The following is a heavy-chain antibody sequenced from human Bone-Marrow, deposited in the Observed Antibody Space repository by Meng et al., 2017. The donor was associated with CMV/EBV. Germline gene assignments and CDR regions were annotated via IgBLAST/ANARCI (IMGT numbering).Heavy chain of an antibody. CDR3: ARVEGYDFWSGYPFYYYYGMDV. CDR2: INSDGSST. J-gene: IGHJ6*02. V-gene: IGHV3-74*01. CDR1: GSTFDDYG. D-gene: IGHD3-3*01. Sequence: GGSLRLSCAASGSTFDDYGMSWVRQAPGKGLVWVSRINSDGSSTSYADSVKGRFTISRDNAKNTLYLQMNSLRAEDTAVYYCARVEGYDFWSGYPFYYYYGMDVWGQGTTVTVSS.